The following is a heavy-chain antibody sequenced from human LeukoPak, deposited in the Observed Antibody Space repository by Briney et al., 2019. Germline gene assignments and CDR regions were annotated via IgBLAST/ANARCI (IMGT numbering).Heavy chain of an antibody. V-gene: IGHV3-30*18. J-gene: IGHJ4*02. D-gene: IGHD3-16*01. CDR1: GFTFSSYG. CDR3: AKDSLADIDY. CDR2: ISYDGSNK. Sequence: GGSLRLSCAASGFTFSSYGMDWVRQAPGKGLEWVAVISYDGSNKDHADSVKGRFTISRDNSKNTLYLQMNSLRAEDTAVYYCAKDSLADIDYWGQGTLVTVSS.